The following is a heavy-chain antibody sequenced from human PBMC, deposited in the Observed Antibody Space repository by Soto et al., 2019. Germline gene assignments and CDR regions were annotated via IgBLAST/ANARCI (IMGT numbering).Heavy chain of an antibody. Sequence: SQTLSLTCAISGDSVSSNSAAWNWIRQSPSRGLEWLGRTYYRSKWYNDYAVSVKSRITINPDTSKNQFSLQLNSVTPEDTAVYYCARSVSVRSSGWYNFYSWFDPWGQGTLVTVSS. J-gene: IGHJ5*02. D-gene: IGHD6-19*01. CDR3: ARSVSVRSSGWYNFYSWFDP. CDR1: GDSVSSNSAA. V-gene: IGHV6-1*01. CDR2: TYYRSKWYN.